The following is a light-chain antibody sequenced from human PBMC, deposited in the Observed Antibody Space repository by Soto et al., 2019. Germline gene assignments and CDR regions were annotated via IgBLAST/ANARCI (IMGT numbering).Light chain of an antibody. CDR2: INN. Sequence: QSVLPQPPSASAPPGQRVTISCSEGSSNIGDNPVNWYQHLPGAAPTLLIYINNQRPSGVPDRFSGSKSGASASLAISGLRSEDEADYYCSTWDDTLDAYVFGTGTQLTVL. J-gene: IGLJ1*01. CDR1: SSNIGDNP. V-gene: IGLV1-44*01. CDR3: STWDDTLDAYV.